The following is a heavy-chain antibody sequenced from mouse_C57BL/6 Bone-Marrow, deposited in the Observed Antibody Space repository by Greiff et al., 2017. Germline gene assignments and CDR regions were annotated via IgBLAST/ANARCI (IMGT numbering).Heavy chain of an antibody. CDR2: IEPEDGET. J-gene: IGHJ2*01. V-gene: IGHV14-2*01. CDR1: GFNIKDYY. CDR3: TRSLIYYGTNY. D-gene: IGHD1-1*01. Sequence: EVQGVESGAELVKPGASVKLSCTASGFNIKDYYIHWVKQRTEQGLEWIGRIEPEDGETKYAPKFQDKATITADTSSNTAYLQLSSLTSEDTAVYYCTRSLIYYGTNYWGQGTTLTVSS.